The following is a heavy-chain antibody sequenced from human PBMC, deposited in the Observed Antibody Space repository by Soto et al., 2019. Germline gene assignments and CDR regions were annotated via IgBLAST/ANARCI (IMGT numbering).Heavy chain of an antibody. V-gene: IGHV3-21*01. CDR3: ARTWIRFGPIDY. Sequence: PGGSLRLSCAASGFTFSSYSMNWVRQAPGKGLEWVSSISSSSSYINYADSVKGRFTISRDNAKESVYLQMNSLRVEDTAIYYWARTWIRFGPIDYWGQGAPVTVSS. D-gene: IGHD3-16*01. CDR1: GFTFSSYS. J-gene: IGHJ4*02. CDR2: ISSSSSYI.